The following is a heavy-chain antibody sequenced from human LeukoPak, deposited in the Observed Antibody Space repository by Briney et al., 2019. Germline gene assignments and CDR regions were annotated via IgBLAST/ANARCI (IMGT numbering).Heavy chain of an antibody. V-gene: IGHV3-30*03. Sequence: QPGGSLRLSCAASGFTFSSYGMHWVRQAPGKGLEWVAVISYDGSNKYYADSVKGRFTISRDNAKNTLYLQMNSLRVEDTAVYYCARVATGSYHFDYWGQGTLVTVSS. CDR3: ARVATGSYHFDY. CDR1: GFTFSSYG. J-gene: IGHJ4*02. D-gene: IGHD1-26*01. CDR2: ISYDGSNK.